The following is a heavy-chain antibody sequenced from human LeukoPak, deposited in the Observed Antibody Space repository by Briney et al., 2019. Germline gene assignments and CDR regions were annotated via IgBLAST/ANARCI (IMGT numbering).Heavy chain of an antibody. CDR2: ISYDGSNK. J-gene: IGHJ4*02. Sequence: PGGSLRLSCAASGFTFSSYAMHWVRQAPGKGLEWVAVISYDGSNKYYADSVKGRFTISRDNSKNTLYLQMNSLRAEDTAVYYCAKFYYDFWSGYYGPPDYWGQGTLVTVSS. CDR1: GFTFSSYA. V-gene: IGHV3-30-3*02. D-gene: IGHD3-3*01. CDR3: AKFYYDFWSGYYGPPDY.